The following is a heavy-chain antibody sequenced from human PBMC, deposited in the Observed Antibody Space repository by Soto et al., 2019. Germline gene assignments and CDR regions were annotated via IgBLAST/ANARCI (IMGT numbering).Heavy chain of an antibody. CDR3: AKASYYYDSSGYYYEAFDI. J-gene: IGHJ3*02. V-gene: IGHV3-30*18. Sequence: GGSLRLSCAASGFTFSSYGMHWVRQAPGKGLEWVAVISYDGSNKYYADSVKGRFTISRDNSKNTLYLQMNSLRAEDTAVYYCAKASYYYDSSGYYYEAFDIWGQGTMVTVSS. D-gene: IGHD3-22*01. CDR2: ISYDGSNK. CDR1: GFTFSSYG.